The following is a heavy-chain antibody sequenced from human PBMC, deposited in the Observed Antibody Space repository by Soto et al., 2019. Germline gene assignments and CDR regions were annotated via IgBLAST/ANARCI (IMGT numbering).Heavy chain of an antibody. CDR3: AKDRYSGTYPTDFDY. Sequence: GGSLNLSCSGSVFTFSSYGIHWVRHAPPTGLEWVALISYDGGNEKYTESVKGRFTISRDDSHNVAYLQMSSLRTEDTAMYYCAKDRYSGTYPTDFDYWGQGSLVTVSS. V-gene: IGHV3-30*18. CDR2: ISYDGGNE. J-gene: IGHJ4*02. D-gene: IGHD1-26*01. CDR1: VFTFSSYG.